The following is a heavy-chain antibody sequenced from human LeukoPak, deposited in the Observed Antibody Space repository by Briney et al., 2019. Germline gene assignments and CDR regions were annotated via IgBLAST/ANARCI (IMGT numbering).Heavy chain of an antibody. V-gene: IGHV3-21*01. Sequence: GGSLKLSCAASGSTFSSYSMNWVRQAPGKGLEWVSSISSSSSYIYYADSVKGRFTISRDNAKNSLYLQMNSLRAEDTAVYYCARGYGDLYYYDSSGYYKNDYWGQGTLVTVSS. D-gene: IGHD3-22*01. CDR1: GSTFSSYS. CDR2: ISSSSSYI. CDR3: ARGYGDLYYYDSSGYYKNDY. J-gene: IGHJ4*02.